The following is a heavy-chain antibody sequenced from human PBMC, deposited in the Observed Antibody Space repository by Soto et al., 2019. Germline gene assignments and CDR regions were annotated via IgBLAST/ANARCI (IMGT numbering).Heavy chain of an antibody. Sequence: QVQLVESGGVVVQPGRSLRLSCAASRFTFSGYGMHWVRQAPGKGLEWVAAISYDGSNKFYADSVKGRFTISRDNSKNTLYVQMNSLRAEDTAVYYCAKGGRAYCGGDCRYYFDYWGQGTLVTVSS. D-gene: IGHD2-21*02. CDR3: AKGGRAYCGGDCRYYFDY. J-gene: IGHJ4*02. CDR1: RFTFSGYG. CDR2: ISYDGSNK. V-gene: IGHV3-30*18.